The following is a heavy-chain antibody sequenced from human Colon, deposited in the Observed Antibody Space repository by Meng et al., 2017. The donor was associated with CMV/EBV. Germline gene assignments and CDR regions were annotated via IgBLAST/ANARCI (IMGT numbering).Heavy chain of an antibody. Sequence: GGSLRLSCAASGFTFDDHGMSWVRQAPGKGLEWVAVISYDGSNKYYADSVKGRFTISRDNSKNTLYLQMNSLRAEDTAVYYCARGGVVRADYFDYWGQGTLVTVSS. V-gene: IGHV3-30*03. CDR2: ISYDGSNK. CDR3: ARGGVVRADYFDY. J-gene: IGHJ4*02. D-gene: IGHD2-15*01. CDR1: GFTFDDHG.